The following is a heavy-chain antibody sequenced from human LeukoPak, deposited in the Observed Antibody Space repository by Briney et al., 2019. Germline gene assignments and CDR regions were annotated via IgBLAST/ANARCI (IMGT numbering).Heavy chain of an antibody. J-gene: IGHJ3*01. D-gene: IGHD6-25*01. CDR3: ATTLRATAGFVV. CDR2: IYYSGGT. V-gene: IGHV4-59*01. CDR1: GGSITNYY. Sequence: PSETLSVTCTVSGGSITNYYGSWIRQPPRKGLEWVGYIYYSGGTNYNPSLKRPATITLDTYNSQSSLKVSSVRAAETAVYYCATTLRATAGFVVWGPGTTGTVSS.